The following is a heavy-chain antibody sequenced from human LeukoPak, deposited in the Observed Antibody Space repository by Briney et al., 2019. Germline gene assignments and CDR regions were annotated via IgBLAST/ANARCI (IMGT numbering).Heavy chain of an antibody. J-gene: IGHJ6*04. D-gene: IGHD3-10*01. CDR3: ARPREYSGSGYYFDVDV. CDR2: ISYDENTK. CDR1: GFTFSTYG. V-gene: IGHV3-30*04. Sequence: GGSLRLSCEASGFTFSTYGLHWVRQAPGKGLEWVAFISYDENTKYYAESVKGRFTISRDNSKNTLYLQMNSLRAEDTGVYYCARPREYSGSGYYFDVDVWGKGTTVTVSS.